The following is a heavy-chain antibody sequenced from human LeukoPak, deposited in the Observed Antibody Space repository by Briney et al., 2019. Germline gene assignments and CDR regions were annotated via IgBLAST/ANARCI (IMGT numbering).Heavy chain of an antibody. D-gene: IGHD2-15*01. CDR1: GFTFSSYG. Sequence: PGGSLRLSCAASGFTFSSYGMHWVRQAPGKGLEWVSSISSSSTYIYYADSVKGRFTISRDNAKNSLYLQMNSLRAEDTAVYYCARDRVDCSGGSCYSGYYYYYMDVWGKGTTVTVSS. CDR3: ARDRVDCSGGSCYSGYYYYYMDV. J-gene: IGHJ6*03. CDR2: ISSSSTYI. V-gene: IGHV3-21*01.